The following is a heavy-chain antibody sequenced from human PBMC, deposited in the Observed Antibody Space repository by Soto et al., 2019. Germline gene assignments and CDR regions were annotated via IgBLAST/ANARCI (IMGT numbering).Heavy chain of an antibody. CDR1: GGSISSSDYY. V-gene: IGHV4-39*01. CDR3: ATSSVSRLLNHWYFDL. CDR2: ISFGVTT. J-gene: IGHJ2*01. Sequence: QVHLQESGPGLVKPSETLSLTCTVSGGSISSSDYYWGWFRQPPGKGLEWIGSISFGVTTYYNPSLTSRLTISIDTSNNQFSLNLYSVTAADTAVYYCATSSVSRLLNHWYFDLWGRGTLVAVSS.